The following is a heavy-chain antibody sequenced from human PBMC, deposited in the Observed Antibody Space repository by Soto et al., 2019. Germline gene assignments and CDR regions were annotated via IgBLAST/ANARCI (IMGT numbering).Heavy chain of an antibody. J-gene: IGHJ5*02. CDR2: INPNSGGT. V-gene: IGHV1-2*02. CDR3: ARGESSEGSWWFDP. Sequence: AASVKVSCKASGYTFTGYYMHWVRQAPGQGLEWMGWINPNSGGTNYAQKFQGRVTMTRDTSISTAYMELSRLRSDDTAVYYCARGESSEGSWWFDPWGQGTLVTVSS. CDR1: GYTFTGYY. D-gene: IGHD3-10*01.